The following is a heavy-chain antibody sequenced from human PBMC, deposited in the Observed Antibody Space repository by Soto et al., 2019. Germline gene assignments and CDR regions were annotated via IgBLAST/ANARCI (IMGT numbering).Heavy chain of an antibody. Sequence: QVQLVESGGGVVQPGRSLRLSCAASGFTFSSYGMHWVRQAPGKGLEWVAVIWYDGSNKYYADSVKGRFTISRDNSKNTLYLQMNSLRAEDTAVYYCARLGYCSGGSCRTYYYDGMDVWGQGTTVTVSS. CDR2: IWYDGSNK. CDR1: GFTFSSYG. CDR3: ARLGYCSGGSCRTYYYDGMDV. V-gene: IGHV3-33*01. J-gene: IGHJ6*02. D-gene: IGHD2-15*01.